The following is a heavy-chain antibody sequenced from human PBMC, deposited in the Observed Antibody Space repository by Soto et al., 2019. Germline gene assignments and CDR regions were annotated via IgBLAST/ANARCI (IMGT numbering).Heavy chain of an antibody. Sequence: GGSLRLSCSASGFTFSEYSMHWVRQAPGKGLQYVSTISSDGDITYYADCVKGRFTISRDNSKNTLYLQTNSLRPEDTAVYYCVKVSTFYDILTGYYSTNFFDPWGQGTLVTVSS. J-gene: IGHJ5*02. D-gene: IGHD3-9*01. V-gene: IGHV3-64D*06. CDR2: ISSDGDIT. CDR1: GFTFSEYS. CDR3: VKVSTFYDILTGYYSTNFFDP.